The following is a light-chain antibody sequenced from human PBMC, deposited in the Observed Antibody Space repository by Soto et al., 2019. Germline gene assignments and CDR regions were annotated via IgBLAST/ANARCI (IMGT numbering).Light chain of an antibody. V-gene: IGLV4-60*02. Sequence: QPVLTQSSSASASLGSSVKLTCTLSSGHSSYIIAWHQQQPGKAPRYLMKLEGSGSYNKGSGVPDRFSGSSSGADRYLTISNLQFEDEDDYYCETWDSNTHQVFGGGTKVTVL. CDR2: LEGSGSY. CDR3: ETWDSNTHQV. CDR1: SGHSSYI. J-gene: IGLJ3*02.